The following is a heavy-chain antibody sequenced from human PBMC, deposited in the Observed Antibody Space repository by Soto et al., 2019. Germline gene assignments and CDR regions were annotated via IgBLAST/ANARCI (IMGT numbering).Heavy chain of an antibody. Sequence: QVQLVQSGPEVKQPGASVRMSCQASGYSFTHFEMHWVRQAPGQRLEWMGWINTGNCDTKYSQKFQGRVTFTRDTSASTSYLDLDGLTSDDTSFYFCARGLTLFDYWGQGTLGTVSS. CDR3: ARGLTLFDY. V-gene: IGHV1-3*04. CDR2: INTGNCDT. CDR1: GYSFTHFE. D-gene: IGHD3-10*02. J-gene: IGHJ4*02.